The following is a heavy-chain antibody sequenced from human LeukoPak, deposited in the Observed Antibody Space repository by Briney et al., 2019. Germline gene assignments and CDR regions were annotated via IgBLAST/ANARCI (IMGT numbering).Heavy chain of an antibody. Sequence: PGGSLRLSCAASGFTFSSYGMHGVRQAPGKGLEWVAVISYDGSNKYYVDSEKGRFTISRDNYKNTLYLKMNSLRAEDTAVYYCARDKGDYYDSSGYFAPSNWFDPWGQGTLVTVSS. J-gene: IGHJ5*02. D-gene: IGHD3-22*01. V-gene: IGHV3-30*03. CDR2: ISYDGSNK. CDR3: ARDKGDYYDSSGYFAPSNWFDP. CDR1: GFTFSSYG.